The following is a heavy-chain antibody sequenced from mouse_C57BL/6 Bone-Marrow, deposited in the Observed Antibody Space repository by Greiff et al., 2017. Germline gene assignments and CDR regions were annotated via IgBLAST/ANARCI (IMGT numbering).Heavy chain of an antibody. J-gene: IGHJ4*01. CDR1: GFTFSSYA. Sequence: DVMLVESGEGLVKPGGSLKLSCAASGFTFSSYAMSWVRQTPEKRLEWVAYISSGGDYIYYADTVKGRFTISRDNARNTLYLQMSSLKSEDTAMYYCTRRRQLRLYYYAMDYWGQGTSVTVSS. CDR3: TRRRQLRLYYYAMDY. D-gene: IGHD3-2*02. V-gene: IGHV5-9-1*02. CDR2: ISSGGDYI.